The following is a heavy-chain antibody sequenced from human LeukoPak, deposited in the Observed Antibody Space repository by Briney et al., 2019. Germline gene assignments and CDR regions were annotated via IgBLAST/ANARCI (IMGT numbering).Heavy chain of an antibody. CDR2: MHPNTGDT. Sequence: GASVKVSCKTSGYTLTDEYIHWVRQAPGHGLECMGWMHPNTGDTVYVQKFQGRVTFTRDTSISTAYMELHRLRSDDTAVYYCVRHLTDPTSGDYWGQGTLVTVSS. V-gene: IGHV1-2*02. D-gene: IGHD1-14*01. J-gene: IGHJ4*02. CDR3: VRHLTDPTSGDY. CDR1: GYTLTDEY.